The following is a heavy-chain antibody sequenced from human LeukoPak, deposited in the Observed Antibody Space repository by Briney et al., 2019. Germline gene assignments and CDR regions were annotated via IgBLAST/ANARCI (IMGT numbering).Heavy chain of an antibody. CDR2: ISYDGSNE. CDR1: GFTFNTYA. J-gene: IGHJ4*02. Sequence: GGSLRLSCAASGFTFNTYAMHWVRLAPGKGLEWVALISYDGSNEYYADSVKGRFTISRDNSKNTLYLQMSSLRAEDTAVYYCARSSGDFWSGYYLLDYWGQGTLVTVSP. CDR3: ARSSGDFWSGYYLLDY. D-gene: IGHD3-3*01. V-gene: IGHV3-30*15.